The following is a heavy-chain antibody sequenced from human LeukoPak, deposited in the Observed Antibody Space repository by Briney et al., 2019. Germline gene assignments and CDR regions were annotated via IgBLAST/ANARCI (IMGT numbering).Heavy chain of an antibody. D-gene: IGHD2-2*01. Sequence: GGSLRLSCAASGFTFSDYYMSWIRQAPGKGLEWVSYISSSGSTIYYADSVKGRFTISRDNAKNSLYLQMNSLRAEDTAVYYCAGSYCSSTSCFLRGLYYFDYWGQGTLVTVSS. CDR3: AGSYCSSTSCFLRGLYYFDY. V-gene: IGHV3-11*01. CDR1: GFTFSDYY. J-gene: IGHJ4*02. CDR2: ISSSGSTI.